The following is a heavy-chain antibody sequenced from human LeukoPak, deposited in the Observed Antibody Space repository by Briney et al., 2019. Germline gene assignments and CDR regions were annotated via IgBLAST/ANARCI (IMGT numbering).Heavy chain of an antibody. V-gene: IGHV3-23*01. CDR3: AKATYYYDSYFDY. CDR1: GFTFSSYA. CDR2: ISGSGGST. Sequence: GGSLRLSCAASGFTFSSYAMSWVRQAPGKGLEWVSAISGSGGSTYYADSVKGRFTISRDNSKNTLYLQVNSLRAEDTAVYYCAKATYYYDSYFDYWGQGTLVTVSS. D-gene: IGHD3-22*01. J-gene: IGHJ4*02.